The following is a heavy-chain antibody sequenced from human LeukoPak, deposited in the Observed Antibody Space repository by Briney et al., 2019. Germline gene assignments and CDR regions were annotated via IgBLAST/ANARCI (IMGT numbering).Heavy chain of an antibody. Sequence: ASVKVSCKASGYTFTGYYMHWVRQAPGQGLEWMGWINPNSGGTNYAQKLQGRVTMTRDTSISTAYMELSRLRSDDTAVYYCAGGTVEMATITYYYWGQGTLVTVSS. J-gene: IGHJ4*02. D-gene: IGHD5-24*01. CDR1: GYTFTGYY. CDR3: AGGTVEMATITYYY. V-gene: IGHV1-2*02. CDR2: INPNSGGT.